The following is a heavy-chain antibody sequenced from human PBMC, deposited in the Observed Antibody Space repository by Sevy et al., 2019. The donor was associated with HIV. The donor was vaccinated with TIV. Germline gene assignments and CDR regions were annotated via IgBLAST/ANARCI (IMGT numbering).Heavy chain of an antibody. CDR1: GFDFTNYW. CDR2: IYPRDSDT. V-gene: IGHV5-51*01. CDR3: ARLPSLVRGVYFDL. D-gene: IGHD3-10*02. Sequence: GESLKISCQGSGFDFTNYWVAWVRQLPGKGLGWMGVIYPRDSDTRYSQSFQGQVTISADKSISTAYLQLNSLKASDTAMYYCARLPSLVRGVYFDLWGQGTLVTVSS. J-gene: IGHJ4*02.